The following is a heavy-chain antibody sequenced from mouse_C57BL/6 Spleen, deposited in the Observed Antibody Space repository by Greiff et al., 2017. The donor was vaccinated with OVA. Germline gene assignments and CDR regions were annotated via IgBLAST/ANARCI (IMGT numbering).Heavy chain of an antibody. V-gene: IGHV1-15*01. Sequence: VQLQKSGAELVRPGASVTLSCKASGYTFTDYEMHWVKQTPVHGLEWIGAIDPETGGTAYNQKFKGKAILTADKSSSTAYMELRSLTSEDSAVYYCTRRVEDFDYWGQGTTLTVSS. J-gene: IGHJ2*01. CDR2: IDPETGGT. D-gene: IGHD1-1*02. CDR3: TRRVEDFDY. CDR1: GYTFTDYE.